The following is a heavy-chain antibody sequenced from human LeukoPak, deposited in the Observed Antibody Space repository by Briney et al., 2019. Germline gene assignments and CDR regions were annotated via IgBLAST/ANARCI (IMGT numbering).Heavy chain of an antibody. D-gene: IGHD3-3*01. V-gene: IGHV4-30-4*08. Sequence: SETLSLTCTVSGGSISSGDYYWSWIRQPPGKGLEWIGYIYYSGSTYYNPSLKSRVTISVDTSKNQFSLKLSSVTAADTAVYYCARDGVHYDFWSGPTGGRYYYYYMDVWGKGTTVTASS. CDR2: IYYSGST. CDR1: GGSISSGDYY. CDR3: ARDGVHYDFWSGPTGGRYYYYYMDV. J-gene: IGHJ6*03.